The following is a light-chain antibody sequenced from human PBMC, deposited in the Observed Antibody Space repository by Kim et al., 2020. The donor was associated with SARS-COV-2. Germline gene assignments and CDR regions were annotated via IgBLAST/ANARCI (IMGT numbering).Light chain of an antibody. V-gene: IGKV3D-15*01. CDR1: QGVNTN. J-gene: IGKJ1*01. CDR3: QQYADSPGT. CDR2: GAS. Sequence: APACRAGRQGVNTNLARYQQKGGRPRRFLIYGASSRATGLPGRVSGSGSGTDFTPTISRLQSEDFEVYDCQQYADSPGTFCQGTKGDIK.